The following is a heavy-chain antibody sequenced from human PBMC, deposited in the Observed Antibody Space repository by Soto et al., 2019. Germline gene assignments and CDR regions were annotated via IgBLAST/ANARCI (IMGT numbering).Heavy chain of an antibody. V-gene: IGHV1-69*01. D-gene: IGHD3-10*01. CDR3: ARDHLGGSGSYYKFGSWFDP. CDR1: GGTFSSYA. Sequence: QVQLVQSGAEVKKPGSSVKVSCKASGGTFSSYAISWVRQAPGQGLEWMGGIIPIFGTANYAQKFQGRVTITADESTSTAYMELSSLRSEDTAVYYCARDHLGGSGSYYKFGSWFDPWGQGTLVTVSS. J-gene: IGHJ5*02. CDR2: IIPIFGTA.